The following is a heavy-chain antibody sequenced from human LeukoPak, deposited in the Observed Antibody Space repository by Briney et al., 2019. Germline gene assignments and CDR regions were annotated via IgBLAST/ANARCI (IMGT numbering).Heavy chain of an antibody. Sequence: GGSLRLSCAASGFTVSSNYMRWVRQAPRKGLEWVSVIYSGGSTYYADSVKGRFTISRDNSKNTLYLQMNSLRAEDTAVYYCARGYDSSGYPNDYWGQGTLVTVSA. CDR3: ARGYDSSGYPNDY. D-gene: IGHD3-22*01. CDR2: IYSGGST. J-gene: IGHJ4*02. V-gene: IGHV3-66*01. CDR1: GFTVSSNY.